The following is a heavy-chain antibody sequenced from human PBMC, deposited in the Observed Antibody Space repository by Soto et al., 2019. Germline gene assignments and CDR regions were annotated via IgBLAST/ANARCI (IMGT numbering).Heavy chain of an antibody. CDR1: GFTFSSYG. V-gene: IGHV3-33*01. CDR3: ARVEARYCSSTSCYAGRYFDY. CDR2: IWYDGSNK. D-gene: IGHD2-2*01. J-gene: IGHJ4*02. Sequence: PGGSLRLSCAASGFTFSSYGMHWVRQAPGKGLEWVAVIWYDGSNKYYADSVKGRFTISRDNSKNTLYLQMNSLRAEDTAVYYCARVEARYCSSTSCYAGRYFDYWGQGTLVTVSS.